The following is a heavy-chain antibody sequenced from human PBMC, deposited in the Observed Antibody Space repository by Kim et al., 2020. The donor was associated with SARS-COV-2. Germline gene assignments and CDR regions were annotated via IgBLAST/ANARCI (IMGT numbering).Heavy chain of an antibody. Sequence: SVNSRFTISRDNAKNTLYLQMNSLRAEDTAVYYCARDDCSSTSCYYGMDVWGQGTTVTVSS. CDR3: ARDDCSSTSCYYGMDV. D-gene: IGHD2-2*01. V-gene: IGHV3-74*01. J-gene: IGHJ6*02.